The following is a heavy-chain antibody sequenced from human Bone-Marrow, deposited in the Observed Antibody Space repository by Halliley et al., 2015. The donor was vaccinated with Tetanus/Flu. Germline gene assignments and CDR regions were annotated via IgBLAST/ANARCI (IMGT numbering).Heavy chain of an antibody. CDR1: GFTLSTYD. J-gene: IGHJ4*02. V-gene: IGHV3-13*01. CDR3: ARGFNSGSYLWRGDPYFDY. CDR2: IEAAGGT. Sequence: SLRLSCVASGFTLSTYDMHWFRQATGKGLEWVSGIEAAGGTYYPDSVKGRFTIPREDAKDSFYLQMNSLRAADTAVYFCARGFNSGSYLWRGDPYFDYWGQGILVTVSS. D-gene: IGHD1-26*01.